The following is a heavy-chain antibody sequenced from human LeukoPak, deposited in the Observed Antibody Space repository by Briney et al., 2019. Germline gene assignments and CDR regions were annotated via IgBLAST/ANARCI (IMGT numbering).Heavy chain of an antibody. CDR2: INHSGRT. V-gene: IGHV4-34*01. Sequence: EPSETLSLTCAVYGASFSGYFWSWIRQPPGKGLEWIGEINHSGRTNYNPSLKSRVTISVDTSKNQFSLNLNSVTAADTAVYYCARGQFQRDYWGQGTLVTVSS. CDR3: ARGQFQRDY. J-gene: IGHJ4*02. CDR1: GASFSGYF.